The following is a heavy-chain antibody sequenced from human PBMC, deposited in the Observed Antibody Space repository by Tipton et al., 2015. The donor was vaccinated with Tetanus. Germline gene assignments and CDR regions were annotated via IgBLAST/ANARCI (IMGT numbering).Heavy chain of an antibody. V-gene: IGHV1-18*01. CDR2: ISPFTGDT. Sequence: QLVQSGAEVKKPGASVKVSCKASGYTFTHYGISWVRQAPGQGFEWVGWISPFTGDTEYAQNLQDRLILTTDTSTATAYVEVRSLTSDDTAVYYCARDRAVPVQAYGTDVWGQGTSVTVSS. J-gene: IGHJ6*02. D-gene: IGHD6-19*01. CDR1: GYTFTHYG. CDR3: ARDRAVPVQAYGTDV.